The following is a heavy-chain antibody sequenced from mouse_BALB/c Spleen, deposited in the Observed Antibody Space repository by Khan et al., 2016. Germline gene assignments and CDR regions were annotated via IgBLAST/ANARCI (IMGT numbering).Heavy chain of an antibody. D-gene: IGHD1-2*01. CDR3: ARLQYYGYMNY. Sequence: EVKLLESGGGLVQPGGSLKLSCAASGFDFSRYWMSWVRQAPGKGLEWIGEINPDSSTINYTPSLKDKFIISRDNAKNTLYLKMSKVRAEDTALYYCARLQYYGYMNYWGQGTTLTVSS. V-gene: IGHV4-1*02. CDR1: GFDFSRYW. J-gene: IGHJ2*01. CDR2: INPDSSTI.